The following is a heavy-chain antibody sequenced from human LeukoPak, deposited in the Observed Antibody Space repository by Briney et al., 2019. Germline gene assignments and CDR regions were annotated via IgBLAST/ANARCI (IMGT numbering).Heavy chain of an antibody. CDR3: ARVPPVQLDRSGGAFDI. J-gene: IGHJ3*02. D-gene: IGHD1-1*01. CDR1: GGTFISYA. Sequence: ASVTVSCKASGGTFISYAISWVRQAPGQGLEWMGRIIPIFGTANYAQKFQGRVTITADESTSTAYMELSSLRSEDTAVYYCARVPPVQLDRSGGAFDIWGQGTMVTVSS. V-gene: IGHV1-69*01. CDR2: IIPIFGTA.